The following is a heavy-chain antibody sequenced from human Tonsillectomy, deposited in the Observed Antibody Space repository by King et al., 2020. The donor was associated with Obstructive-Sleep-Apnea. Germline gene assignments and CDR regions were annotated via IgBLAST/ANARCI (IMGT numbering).Heavy chain of an antibody. D-gene: IGHD3-3*01. J-gene: IGHJ4*02. Sequence: VQLVESGGGLVQPGRSLRLSCTASGFTFGDYDLSWFRQAPGKGLEWVSFIRIKAYGGTTAYAASVRGRFTISRDDSNSIAYLQMNSLKTEDTAVYYCTRGRLLRSYLPDYWGQGTLVTVSS. V-gene: IGHV3-49*03. CDR3: TRGRLLRSYLPDY. CDR1: GFTFGDYD. CDR2: IRIKAYGGTT.